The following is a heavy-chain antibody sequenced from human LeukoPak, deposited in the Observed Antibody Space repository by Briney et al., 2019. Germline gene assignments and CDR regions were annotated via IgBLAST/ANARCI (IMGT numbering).Heavy chain of an antibody. CDR2: IYYSGST. V-gene: IGHV4-39*07. J-gene: IGHJ5*02. CDR1: GGSISSSSYY. D-gene: IGHD4-23*01. Sequence: SETLSLTCTVSGGSISSSSYYWGWIRQPPGKGLEWIGSIYYSGSTYYNPSLKSRVTISVDTSKNQFSLNLSSVTAADTAVYYCARAYDYGGSNWFDPWGQGTLVTVSS. CDR3: ARAYDYGGSNWFDP.